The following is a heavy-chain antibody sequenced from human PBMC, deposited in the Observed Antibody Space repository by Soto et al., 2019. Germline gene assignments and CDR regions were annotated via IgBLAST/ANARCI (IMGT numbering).Heavy chain of an antibody. D-gene: IGHD3-22*01. Sequence: PSETLSLTCTVSGGSISSYYWSWIRQPPGKGLEWIGYIYYSGSTNYNPSLKSRVTISVDTSKNQFSLKLSSVTAADTAVYYCAREGYYYDSSGYYSHAYLDYWGQGTLVTVSS. CDR2: IYYSGST. CDR3: AREGYYYDSSGYYSHAYLDY. V-gene: IGHV4-59*01. J-gene: IGHJ4*02. CDR1: GGSISSYY.